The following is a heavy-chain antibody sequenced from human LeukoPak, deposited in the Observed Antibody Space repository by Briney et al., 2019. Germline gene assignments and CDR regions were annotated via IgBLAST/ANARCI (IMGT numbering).Heavy chain of an antibody. J-gene: IGHJ1*01. CDR2: VSGSGGVT. V-gene: IGHV3-23*01. CDR3: ATFLAIVTARDSLYFQH. Sequence: GGSLRLSCAASGFTFSNYAMSWVRQAPGKGLEWVSGVSGSGGVTYHAESVKGRFTISRDNSKNTLHLQMNSLRAEDTAVYYCATFLAIVTARDSLYFQHWGQGTLITVSS. D-gene: IGHD3-3*02. CDR1: GFTFSNYA.